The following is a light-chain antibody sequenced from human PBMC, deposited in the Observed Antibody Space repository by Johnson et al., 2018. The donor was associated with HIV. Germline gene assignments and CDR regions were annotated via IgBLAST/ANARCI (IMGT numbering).Light chain of an antibody. CDR3: GTWDSSLSVYV. V-gene: IGLV1-51*02. J-gene: IGLJ1*01. CDR2: ENN. Sequence: QPVLTQPPSVSAAPGQKVTISCSGSSSNIGNNYVSWYQQLPGTAPKLLIYENNKRPSGIPDRFSGSKSGPSATLGITGLQTGDEADYYCGTWDSSLSVYVFGTGTKVTVL. CDR1: SSNIGNNY.